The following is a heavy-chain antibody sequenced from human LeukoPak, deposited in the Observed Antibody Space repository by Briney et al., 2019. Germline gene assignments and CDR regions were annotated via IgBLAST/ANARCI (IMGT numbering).Heavy chain of an antibody. Sequence: ASVKVSCKASGYTFTDYYIHWVRQAPGQGLEWMGWINPKTGSTNYLQKFQGRVTMTRDTSISTANMELSRLRSDDTAVYFCARDLDDAFDIWGQGTMVTVS. CDR2: INPKTGST. V-gene: IGHV1-2*02. CDR1: GYTFTDYY. J-gene: IGHJ3*02. D-gene: IGHD1-1*01. CDR3: ARDLDDAFDI.